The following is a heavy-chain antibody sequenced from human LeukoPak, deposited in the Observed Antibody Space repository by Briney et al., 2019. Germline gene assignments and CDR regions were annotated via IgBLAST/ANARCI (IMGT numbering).Heavy chain of an antibody. V-gene: IGHV4-34*01. D-gene: IGHD6-6*01. CDR1: GGSFSGYY. CDR3: AKTPTALVRGGYYFDN. Sequence: SETLSLTCAVYGGSFSGYYWSWIRQPPGKGPEWIGEINHSGNTDYNPSLKSRVTISVDTSKNQFSLKSSSVTAADTAVYYCAKTPTALVRGGYYFDNWAQGTPVTVSS. CDR2: INHSGNT. J-gene: IGHJ4*02.